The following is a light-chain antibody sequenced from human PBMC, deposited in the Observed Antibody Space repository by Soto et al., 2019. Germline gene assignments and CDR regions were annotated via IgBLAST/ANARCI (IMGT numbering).Light chain of an antibody. Sequence: NFMLTQPHSVSESPGKTVTISCTRSSGSIASNYVQWYQQRPGSVPTTVIYEGNQRPSGVPDRFSGSTDGSSNSASLTISGLQTEDEADYYCQSYESSTVVFGGGTKVTVL. CDR3: QSYESSTVV. V-gene: IGLV6-57*04. CDR1: SGSIASNY. CDR2: EGN. J-gene: IGLJ2*01.